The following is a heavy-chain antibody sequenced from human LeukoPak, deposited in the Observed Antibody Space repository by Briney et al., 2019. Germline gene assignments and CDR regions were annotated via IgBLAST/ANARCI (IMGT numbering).Heavy chain of an antibody. Sequence: SETLSLTCTVSGGSISSYYWSWIRQPPGKGLERIGSIYYSGSTYYNPSLKSRVTISVDTSKNQFSLKLSSVTAADTAVYYCARVPRSYYYYYYMDVWGKGTTVTVSS. V-gene: IGHV4-59*12. J-gene: IGHJ6*03. CDR2: IYYSGST. CDR1: GGSISSYY. CDR3: ARVPRSYYYYYYMDV.